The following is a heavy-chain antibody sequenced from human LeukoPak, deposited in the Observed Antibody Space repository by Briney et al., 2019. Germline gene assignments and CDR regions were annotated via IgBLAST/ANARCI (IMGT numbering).Heavy chain of an antibody. J-gene: IGHJ4*02. D-gene: IGHD3-3*01. CDR2: IYYSGST. Sequence: KPSETLSLTCTVSGGSISSYYWSWIRQPPGKVLEWIGYIYYSGSTNYNPSLKSRVTISVDTSKNQFSLKLSSVTAADTAVCYCASSPITIFGVVISYFDYWGQGTLATVSS. V-gene: IGHV4-59*01. CDR3: ASSPITIFGVVISYFDY. CDR1: GGSISSYY.